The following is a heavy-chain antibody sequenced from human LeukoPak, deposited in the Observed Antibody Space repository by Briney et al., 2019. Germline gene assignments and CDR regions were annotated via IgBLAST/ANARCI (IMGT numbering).Heavy chain of an antibody. CDR2: ISGSGGST. Sequence: GGSLRLSCAASGFTFSSYAMSWVRQAPGKGLEWVSAISGSGGSTYYADSVKGRFTISRDNSKNTLYLQMNSLRAEDTAVYYCARGDRDGYRLYYFDYWGQGTLVTVSS. CDR3: ARGDRDGYRLYYFDY. V-gene: IGHV3-23*01. J-gene: IGHJ4*02. CDR1: GFTFSSYA. D-gene: IGHD5-24*01.